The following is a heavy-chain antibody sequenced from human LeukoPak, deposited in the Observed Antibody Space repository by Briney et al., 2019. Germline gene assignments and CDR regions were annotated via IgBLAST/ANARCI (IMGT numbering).Heavy chain of an antibody. CDR1: GFTFSDYW. CDR3: AKDAAVGSSGYYYVPPLYYFHY. CDR2: IKDDGSET. D-gene: IGHD3-22*01. Sequence: GGSLRLSCAASGFTFSDYWMTWVRQAPGKGLQWVANIKDDGSETYYVDSVKGRFTISRDNAKNSLYLQMNSLRAEDAAVYYCAKDAAVGSSGYYYVPPLYYFHYWGQGTLVTVSS. V-gene: IGHV3-7*01. J-gene: IGHJ4*02.